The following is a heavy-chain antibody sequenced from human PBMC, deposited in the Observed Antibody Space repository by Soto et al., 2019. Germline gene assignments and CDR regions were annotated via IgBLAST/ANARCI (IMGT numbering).Heavy chain of an antibody. J-gene: IGHJ4*02. CDR2: MSYSRST. CDR3: ESHLRPTHWWGGYFDY. Sequence: QLQLQESGPGLVKPSETLSLTCCVSGGSISSNNYYWGWIRQPPGKGLEWIGSMSYSRSTYYNQYLKSRVTISVDTSKNQFYLKLTSVTAADTAVYYCESHLRPTHWWGGYFDYWGQGPLVTVSS. CDR1: GGSISSNNYY. V-gene: IGHV4-39*01. D-gene: IGHD2-8*02.